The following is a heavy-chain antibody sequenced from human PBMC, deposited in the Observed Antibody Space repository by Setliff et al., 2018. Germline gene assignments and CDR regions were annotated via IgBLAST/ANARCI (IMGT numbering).Heavy chain of an antibody. J-gene: IGHJ4*02. CDR1: GYTFTSYD. D-gene: IGHD2-15*01. Sequence: GESLKISCKGSGYTFTSYDINWVRQATGQGLEWMGWMNPNSGNTGYAQKFQGRVTITRNTSISTAYMELSSLRSEDTAVYYCARGGTLVDYWGQGTLVTVSS. CDR3: ARGGTLVDY. CDR2: MNPNSGNT. V-gene: IGHV1-8*03.